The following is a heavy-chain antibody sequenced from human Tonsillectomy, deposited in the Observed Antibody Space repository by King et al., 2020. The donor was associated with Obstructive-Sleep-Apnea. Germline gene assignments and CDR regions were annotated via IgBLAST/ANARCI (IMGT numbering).Heavy chain of an antibody. J-gene: IGHJ4*02. D-gene: IGHD1-26*01. CDR1: GFTFSNYG. V-gene: IGHV3-30*03. CDR3: ARREDSDYFDY. Sequence: VQLVESGGGVVQPGRSLRLSCAASGFTFSNYGMHWVRQAPGKGLEWVAVISYDGSNKYYADSVKGRFTISRDNAKNTVDLQMNSLRAEDTAVYYCARREDSDYFDYWGQGTLVTVSS. CDR2: ISYDGSNK.